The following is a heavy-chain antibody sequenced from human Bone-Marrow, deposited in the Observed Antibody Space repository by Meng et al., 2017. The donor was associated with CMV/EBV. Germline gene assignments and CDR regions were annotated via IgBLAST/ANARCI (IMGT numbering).Heavy chain of an antibody. J-gene: IGHJ4*02. V-gene: IGHV3-30*02. CDR3: AKDKGLRYLEWSDF. D-gene: IGHD3-3*01. Sequence: GGSLRLSCAASGFTFTSYGMHWVRQAPGKGLEWVAFIRFDGSKKHYADSVKGRFTISRDNSKNTLYLQMNSLRPEDTATYFCAKDKGLRYLEWSDFRGQGTLVTVSS. CDR2: IRFDGSKK. CDR1: GFTFTSYG.